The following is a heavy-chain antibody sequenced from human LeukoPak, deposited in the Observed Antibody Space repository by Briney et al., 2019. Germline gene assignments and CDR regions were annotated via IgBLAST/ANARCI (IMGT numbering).Heavy chain of an antibody. Sequence: GASVKVSCKASGYTFTGYYMHWVRQAPGQGLEWMGWINPNSGGTNYAQKFQGRVTMTRDTSISTAYMELSRLRSDDTAVYYCARVGMAYSSSWYRAFDIWGQGTMVTVSS. J-gene: IGHJ3*02. CDR1: GYTFTGYY. CDR2: INPNSGGT. CDR3: ARVGMAYSSSWYRAFDI. D-gene: IGHD6-13*01. V-gene: IGHV1-2*02.